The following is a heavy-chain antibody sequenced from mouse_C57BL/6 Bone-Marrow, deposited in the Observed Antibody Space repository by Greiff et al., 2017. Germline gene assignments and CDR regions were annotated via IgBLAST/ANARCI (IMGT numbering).Heavy chain of an antibody. CDR3: ARGHYVSSGSWFDY. V-gene: IGHV14-2*01. D-gene: IGHD1-1*01. J-gene: IGHJ3*01. Sequence: VQLKESGAELVKPGASVKLSCTASGFNIKDYYMHWVKQRTEQGLEWIGRIDPEDGETKYASKFQGKATITADTSSNTAYLQLSSLTSEDTAVYYGARGHYVSSGSWFDYWGQGTLVTVSA. CDR1: GFNIKDYY. CDR2: IDPEDGET.